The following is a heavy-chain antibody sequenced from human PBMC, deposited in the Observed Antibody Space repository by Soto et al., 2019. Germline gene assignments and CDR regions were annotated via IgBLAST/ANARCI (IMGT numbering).Heavy chain of an antibody. J-gene: IGHJ4*02. CDR1: GGSINTFY. V-gene: IGHV4-4*07. D-gene: IGHD5-12*01. CDR3: AREGSYSAYNFAHGIQLWSFDF. Sequence: SETRSLTCTVSGGSINTFYWSWVRQPAGKGLEWIGRIFSSGSTSFNPSLESRVAMSVDTSKNHFSLNLSSVTAADMAVYYCAREGSYSAYNFAHGIQLWSFDFWGQGALVTVSS. CDR2: IFSSGST.